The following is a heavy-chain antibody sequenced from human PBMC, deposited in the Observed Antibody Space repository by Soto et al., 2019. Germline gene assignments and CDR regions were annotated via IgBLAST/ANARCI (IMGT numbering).Heavy chain of an antibody. CDR2: IYHSGST. Sequence: PSETLSLTCTVSGGSISSGGYSWSWIRQPPGKGLEWIGYIYHSGSTYYNPSLKSRVTISVDRSKNQFSLKLNSVTAADTAVYYCASGLVTTLHYWGQGTLVTVSS. D-gene: IGHD2-21*02. CDR3: ASGLVTTLHY. V-gene: IGHV4-30-2*01. J-gene: IGHJ4*02. CDR1: GGSISSGGYS.